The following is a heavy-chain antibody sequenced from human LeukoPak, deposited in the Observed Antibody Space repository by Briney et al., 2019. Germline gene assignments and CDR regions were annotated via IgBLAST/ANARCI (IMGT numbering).Heavy chain of an antibody. Sequence: GSVKVSCKASGYTFTGYDMHGVRQAPGQGLEWMGWINPNSGGTNYAQRFHGGVTMTRDTSISTAYMELSRLRSDDTAVYYCARGKKNYYYHHHMDVWGKGNTLTIPS. CDR1: GYTFTGYD. CDR3: ARGKKNYYYHHHMDV. V-gene: IGHV1-2*02. CDR2: INPNSGGT. J-gene: IGHJ6*03.